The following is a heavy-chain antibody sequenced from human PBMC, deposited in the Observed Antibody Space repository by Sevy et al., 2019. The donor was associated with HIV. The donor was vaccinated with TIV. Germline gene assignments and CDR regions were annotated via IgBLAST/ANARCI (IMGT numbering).Heavy chain of an antibody. J-gene: IGHJ4*02. CDR2: IIANNGNT. CDR3: ARGGGIATMVRGVINAVIDY. V-gene: IGHV1-18*01. Sequence: ASVKVSCKASGYTFTSYGISWVRQAPGHWLEWMGWIIANNGNTNYAQKLQGRVTMTTDTSTSTVYMEVRSLRSDDTAVCYCARGGGIATMVRGVINAVIDYWGQGTLVTVSS. CDR1: GYTFTSYG. D-gene: IGHD3-10*01.